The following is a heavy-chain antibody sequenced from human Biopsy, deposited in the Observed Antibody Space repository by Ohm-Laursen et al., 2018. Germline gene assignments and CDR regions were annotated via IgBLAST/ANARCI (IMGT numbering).Heavy chain of an antibody. V-gene: IGHV1-18*01. CDR1: GYFFSSYG. Sequence: ASVKVSCKASGYFFSSYGLNWVRQAPGQGLEWMGWISAYNGNTNYAQKLQGRVTMTTDASTSTAYMELRSLRSDDTAVYYCARDQVAVAGTSIDYWGQGTLVTVSS. CDR2: ISAYNGNT. D-gene: IGHD6-19*01. J-gene: IGHJ4*02. CDR3: ARDQVAVAGTSIDY.